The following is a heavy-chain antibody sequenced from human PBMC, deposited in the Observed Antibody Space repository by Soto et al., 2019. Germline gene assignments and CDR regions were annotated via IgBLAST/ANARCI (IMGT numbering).Heavy chain of an antibody. V-gene: IGHV3-30*04. CDR2: ITFDGSSQ. Sequence: QVQLVESEGRVVHPGTSLRLSCEVSGFSINSYAMHWVRQAPGKGLEWVAAITFDGSSQFYAGSVRGRFTISRDNSRNTLFLDMTSLRPEDTAMYFCAKDRPGYCSDGLCYERFHYGMDVWGKGTTVTVTT. CDR1: GFSINSYA. CDR3: AKDRPGYCSDGLCYERFHYGMDV. D-gene: IGHD2-15*01. J-gene: IGHJ6*04.